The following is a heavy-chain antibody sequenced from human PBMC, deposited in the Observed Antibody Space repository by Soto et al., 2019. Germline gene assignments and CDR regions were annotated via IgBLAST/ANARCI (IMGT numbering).Heavy chain of an antibody. J-gene: IGHJ5*02. CDR3: AREQELLWFGWFDP. D-gene: IGHD3-10*01. Sequence: SETLSLTCTVSGGSISSYYWSWIRQPPGKGLEWIGYIYYSGSTNYNPSLKSRVTISVDTSKNQFSLKLSSVTVADTAVYYCAREQELLWFGWFDPWGQGTLVTVSS. V-gene: IGHV4-59*01. CDR2: IYYSGST. CDR1: GGSISSYY.